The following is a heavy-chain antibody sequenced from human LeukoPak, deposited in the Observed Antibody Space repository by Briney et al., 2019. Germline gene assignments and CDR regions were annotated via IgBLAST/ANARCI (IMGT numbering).Heavy chain of an antibody. Sequence: GGSLRLSCAASGFTLSNFWMSWVRQAPGKGLEWVANIKQDGSEKYYADSVKGRFTISRDNSKNTLYLQMNSLRAEDTAVYYCAKEALYGDYHFDYWGQGTLVTVSS. CDR2: IKQDGSEK. J-gene: IGHJ4*02. CDR3: AKEALYGDYHFDY. D-gene: IGHD4-17*01. CDR1: GFTLSNFW. V-gene: IGHV3-7*01.